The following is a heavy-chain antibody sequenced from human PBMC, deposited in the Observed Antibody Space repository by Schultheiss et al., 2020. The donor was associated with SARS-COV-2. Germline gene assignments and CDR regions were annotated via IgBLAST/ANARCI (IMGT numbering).Heavy chain of an antibody. CDR3: ARGDLRYSGSSVGLVGMDV. CDR2: IYHSGST. D-gene: IGHD1-26*01. Sequence: SETLSLTCTVSGGSISSSNWWSWVRQPPGKGLEWIGEIYHSGSTNYNPSLKSRVTISVDKSKNQFSLKLSSVTAADTAVYYCARGDLRYSGSSVGLVGMDVWGQGTTVTVSS. J-gene: IGHJ6*02. V-gene: IGHV4-4*02. CDR1: GGSISSSNW.